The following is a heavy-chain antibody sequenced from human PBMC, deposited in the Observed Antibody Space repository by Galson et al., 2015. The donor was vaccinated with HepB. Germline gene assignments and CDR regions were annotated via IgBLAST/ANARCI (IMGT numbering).Heavy chain of an antibody. CDR2: ISGSGGST. D-gene: IGHD3/OR15-3a*01. Sequence: SLRLSCAASGFTFSSYAMSWVRQAPGKGLEWVSAISGSGGSTYYADSVKGRFTISRDNSKNTLYLQMNSLRAEDTAIYYCAKVDHGASEENWGQGTLVTVSS. V-gene: IGHV3-23*01. CDR1: GFTFSSYA. CDR3: AKVDHGASEEN. J-gene: IGHJ4*02.